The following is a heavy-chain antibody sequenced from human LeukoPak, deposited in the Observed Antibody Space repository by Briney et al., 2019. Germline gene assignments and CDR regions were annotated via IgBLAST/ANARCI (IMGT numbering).Heavy chain of an antibody. D-gene: IGHD5-18*01. CDR3: ARAPRGYSYDFDY. Sequence: SETLSPTCTVSGGSISIYYWSSIRQPPGKGLEWIGYIYYSGSTNYNPSLKSRVTISVDTSKNQFSLKLSSVPAADTAVYYCARAPRGYSYDFDYWGQGTLVTVSS. V-gene: IGHV4-59*01. CDR1: GGSISIYY. J-gene: IGHJ4*02. CDR2: IYYSGST.